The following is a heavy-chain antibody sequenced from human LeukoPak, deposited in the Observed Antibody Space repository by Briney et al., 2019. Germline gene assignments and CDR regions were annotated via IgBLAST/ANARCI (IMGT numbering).Heavy chain of an antibody. Sequence: PGGSLRLSCAASGFTFSSYAMSRVRQAPGKGLEWVAFIRYDGSNKYYADSVKGRFTISRDNSKNTLYLQMNSLRAEDTAVYYCAKDENSSGWSFRVYWGQGTLVTVSS. CDR1: GFTFSSYA. J-gene: IGHJ4*02. CDR2: IRYDGSNK. V-gene: IGHV3-30*02. CDR3: AKDENSSGWSFRVY. D-gene: IGHD6-19*01.